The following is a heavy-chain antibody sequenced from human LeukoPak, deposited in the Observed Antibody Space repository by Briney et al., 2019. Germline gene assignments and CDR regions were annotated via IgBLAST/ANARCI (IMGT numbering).Heavy chain of an antibody. D-gene: IGHD6-19*01. V-gene: IGHV4-4*02. CDR1: GGSISSNNW. J-gene: IGHJ4*02. CDR3: ARSESSGWYGGRYFDY. CDR2: IYHSGST. Sequence: SETLSLTCAVSGGSISSNNWWSWVRQPPGKGLEWIGEIYHSGSTNYNPSLKSRVTIPVDKSKNQFSLKLSSVTAADTAVYYCARSESSGWYGGRYFDYWGQGTLVTVSS.